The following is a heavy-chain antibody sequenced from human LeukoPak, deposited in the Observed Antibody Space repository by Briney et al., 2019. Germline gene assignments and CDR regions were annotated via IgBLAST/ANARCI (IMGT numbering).Heavy chain of an antibody. J-gene: IGHJ4*02. Sequence: GGSLRLSCAASGFTFSSYAMSWVRQAPGKGLEWVSAISGSGGSTYYADSVKGRFTISRDNSKNTLYLQMNSLKTEDTAVYYCTTVLLAVAGHTSEPWGQGTLVTVSS. CDR1: GFTFSSYA. V-gene: IGHV3-23*01. CDR3: TTVLLAVAGHTSEP. CDR2: ISGSGGST. D-gene: IGHD6-19*01.